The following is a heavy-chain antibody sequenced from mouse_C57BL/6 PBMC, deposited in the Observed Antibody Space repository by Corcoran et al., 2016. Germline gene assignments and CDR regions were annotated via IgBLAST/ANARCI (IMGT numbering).Heavy chain of an antibody. CDR2: INTYSGVP. D-gene: IGHD3-1*01. CDR1: GYTFTTYG. Sequence: QIQLVQSGPELKKPGETVKISCKASGYTFTTYGMSWVKQAPGKGLKWMGRINTYSGVPTYADDFKGRFAFSLETSASTAYLQINNLKNEDTATYFCARSGLLGDAMDYWGQGTSVTVSS. V-gene: IGHV9-3*01. J-gene: IGHJ4*01. CDR3: ARSGLLGDAMDY.